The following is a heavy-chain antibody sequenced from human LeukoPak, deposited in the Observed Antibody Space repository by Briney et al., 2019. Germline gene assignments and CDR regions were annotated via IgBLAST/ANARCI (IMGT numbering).Heavy chain of an antibody. CDR3: ARRYQCSSTSCPPAQDYFDY. Sequence: PGESLKISCKGSGYSFTNYWIGWVRQMPGKGLEWMGIIYPGDSDTRYSPSFQGQVTISADKSISTAYLQWRSPKASDTAMYYCARRYQCSSTSCPPAQDYFDYWGQGTLVTVSS. V-gene: IGHV5-51*01. CDR2: IYPGDSDT. D-gene: IGHD2-2*01. CDR1: GYSFTNYW. J-gene: IGHJ4*02.